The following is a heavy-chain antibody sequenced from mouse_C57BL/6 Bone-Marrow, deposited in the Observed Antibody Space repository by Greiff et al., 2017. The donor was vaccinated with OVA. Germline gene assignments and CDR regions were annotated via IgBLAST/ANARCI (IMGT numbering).Heavy chain of an antibody. CDR3: FPSGTIDY. CDR2: IDPENGDT. D-gene: IGHD4-1*01. V-gene: IGHV14-4*01. Sequence: EVQGVESGAELVRPGASVKLSCTASGFNIKDDYMHWVKQRPEQGLEWIGWIDPENGDTEYASKFKGKATITADTSSITAYLQLSSLTSEDTAVYYCFPSGTIDYWGQGTTLTVSS. CDR1: GFNIKDDY. J-gene: IGHJ2*01.